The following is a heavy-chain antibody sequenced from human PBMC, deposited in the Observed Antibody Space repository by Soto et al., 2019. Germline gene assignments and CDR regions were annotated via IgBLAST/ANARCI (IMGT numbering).Heavy chain of an antibody. CDR3: VRDFGQYFRTGYMDV. CDR2: INEDSTYI. CDR1: GFSFSTYS. Sequence: EVQLVESGGGLVKPGGSLRLSCAASGFSFSTYSMNWVRQAPGKGLEWVSSINEDSTYIYYAGSVRGRFTISRDNAEDSLYLQMNILRAEDTAVYYCVRDFGQYFRTGYMDVWGDGATVTVSS. V-gene: IGHV3-21*02. D-gene: IGHD3-3*01. J-gene: IGHJ6*03.